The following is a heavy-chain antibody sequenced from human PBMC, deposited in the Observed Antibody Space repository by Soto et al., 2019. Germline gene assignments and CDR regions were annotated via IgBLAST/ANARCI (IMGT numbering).Heavy chain of an antibody. J-gene: IGHJ6*02. V-gene: IGHV1-69*01. CDR2: IIPIFGTA. Sequence: GSSVKVSCKASGCTFRSYAISWVRLAPGQGLEWMGGIIPIFGTANYAQKFQGRVTITADESTSTAYMELSSLRSEDTAVYYCARLTHYYYYGMDVWGQGTTVTVSS. CDR1: GCTFRSYA. CDR3: ARLTHYYYYGMDV.